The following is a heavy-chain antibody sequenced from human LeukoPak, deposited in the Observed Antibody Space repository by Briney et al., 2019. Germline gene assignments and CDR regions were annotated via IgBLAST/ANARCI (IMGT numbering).Heavy chain of an antibody. V-gene: IGHV4-4*02. J-gene: IGHJ4*02. CDR3: ARAVIAAAGPFDY. Sequence: SETLSLTCAVSGGSISSSNWWSWVRQPPGKGLEWIGEIYHSGSTNYNPSLKSRVTISVDKSKNQFSLKLSSVTAADTAVYYCARAVIAAAGPFDYWGQGTLVTVSS. CDR1: GGSISSSNW. CDR2: IYHSGST. D-gene: IGHD6-13*01.